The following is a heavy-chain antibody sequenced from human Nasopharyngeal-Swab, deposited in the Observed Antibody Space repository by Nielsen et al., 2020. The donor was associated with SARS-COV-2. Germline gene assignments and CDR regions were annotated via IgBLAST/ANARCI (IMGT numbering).Heavy chain of an antibody. CDR3: ARDLELLTNYYALDY. CDR1: GFIFNTYG. J-gene: IGHJ4*02. Sequence: GESLNISCEASGFIFNTYGMNWVRQAPGKGLEWISYISDDNTIFYADSVKGRFTISRDNAKNSLDLQMNSLRDEDTAVYYCARDLELLTNYYALDYWGQGTLVTVSS. D-gene: IGHD3-9*01. V-gene: IGHV3-48*02. CDR2: ISDDNTI.